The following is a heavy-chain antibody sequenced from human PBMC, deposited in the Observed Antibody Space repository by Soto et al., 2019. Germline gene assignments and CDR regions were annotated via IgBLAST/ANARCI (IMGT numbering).Heavy chain of an antibody. CDR3: VRGKDYYYGMDV. CDR2: VNPNSGNT. V-gene: IGHV1-8*01. CDR1: GYAFTNYD. J-gene: IGHJ6*02. Sequence: QVQLVQSGAEVKKPGASVKVSCKASGYAFTNYDINWVRLATGQGLEWMGWVNPNSGNTGNAQKFQGRLTMTRNTAISTAYMELSSLTSEDTAVYYCVRGKDYYYGMDVWGQGTTVTVSS.